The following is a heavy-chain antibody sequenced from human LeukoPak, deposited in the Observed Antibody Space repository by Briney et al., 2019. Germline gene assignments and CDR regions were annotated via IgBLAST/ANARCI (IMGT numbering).Heavy chain of an antibody. CDR3: ARVVGATSHYMDV. CDR1: GGSLSSVDYY. D-gene: IGHD1-26*01. CDR2: ISYSGDT. J-gene: IGHJ6*03. V-gene: IGHV4-30-4*01. Sequence: SQTLSLTCTVSGGSLSSVDYYWSWIRQPPGKGLEWIGYISYSGDTYYNPSLKSRVTMSVDTSKNQFSLKLSSVTAADTAVYYCARVVGATSHYMDVWGKGTTVTVSS.